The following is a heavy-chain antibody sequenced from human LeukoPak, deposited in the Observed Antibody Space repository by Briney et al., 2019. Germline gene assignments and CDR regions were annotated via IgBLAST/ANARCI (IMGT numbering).Heavy chain of an antibody. D-gene: IGHD3-22*01. V-gene: IGHV3-30*04. CDR2: ISYDGSNK. CDR1: GFTFSSYA. J-gene: IGHJ4*02. Sequence: GGSLRLSCAASGFTFSSYAMHWVRQAPGKGLEWVAVISYDGSNKYYADSVKGRFTISRDNAKNSLYLQMNSLRAEDTAVYYCARLETDYYDSRGSFHDYWGQGTLVTVSS. CDR3: ARLETDYYDSRGSFHDY.